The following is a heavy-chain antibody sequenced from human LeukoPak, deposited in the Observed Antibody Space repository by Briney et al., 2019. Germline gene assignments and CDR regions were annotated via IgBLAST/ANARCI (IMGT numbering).Heavy chain of an antibody. CDR1: GYTFTDYY. D-gene: IGHD2-2*01. CDR2: INPNSGGT. V-gene: IGHV1-2*02. CDR3: ARDYCSSTSCYAAIY. J-gene: IGHJ4*02. Sequence: ASVKVSCTASGYTFTDYYMHWVRQAPGQGLEWMGWINPNSGGTNYAQKFQGRVTMTRDTSISTAYMELSRLRSDDTAIYYCARDYCSSTSCYAAIYWGQGTLVTVSS.